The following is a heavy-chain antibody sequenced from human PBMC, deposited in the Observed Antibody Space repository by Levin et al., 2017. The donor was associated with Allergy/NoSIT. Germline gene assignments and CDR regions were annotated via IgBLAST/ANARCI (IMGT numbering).Heavy chain of an antibody. J-gene: IGHJ4*02. CDR2: IIPIFGTA. D-gene: IGHD3-22*01. Sequence: SVKVSCKASGGTFSSYAISWVRQAPGQGLEWMGGIIPIFGTANYAQKFQGRVTITADESTSTAYMELSSLRSEDTAVYYCARGIDGAGDYYDSSGSGDYFDYWGQGTLVTVSS. CDR3: ARGIDGAGDYYDSSGSGDYFDY. CDR1: GGTFSSYA. V-gene: IGHV1-69*13.